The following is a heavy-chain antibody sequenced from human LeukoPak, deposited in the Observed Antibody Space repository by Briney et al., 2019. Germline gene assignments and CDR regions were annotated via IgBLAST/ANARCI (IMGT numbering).Heavy chain of an antibody. V-gene: IGHV4-39*01. CDR2: IYYSKNT. Sequence: SETLSLTCGVSGGSISSSSAYWGWIRQPPGKGLEWIGSIYYSKNTYYNPSLKSRVTISADTSKNQFSLTLGSVSATDTAVYYCVSPRGFSYGYFDYWGQGTLVTVSS. J-gene: IGHJ4*02. CDR3: VSPRGFSYGYFDY. CDR1: GGSISSSSAY. D-gene: IGHD5-18*01.